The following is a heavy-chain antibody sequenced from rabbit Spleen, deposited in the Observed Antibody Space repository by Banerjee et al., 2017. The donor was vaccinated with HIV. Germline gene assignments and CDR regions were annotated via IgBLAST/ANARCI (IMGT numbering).Heavy chain of an antibody. CDR2: INTYTGKS. V-gene: IGHV1S45*01. CDR1: GFSFSDRDV. CDR3: ARGGYGGHIYTMGL. Sequence: QEQLEESGGDLVKPEGSLTLTCKASGFSFSDRDVMCWVRQAPGKGLEWIACINTYTGKSVYASWATGRITISKTSSTTVTLQMTSLTAADTATYFCARGGYGGHIYTMGLWGQGTLVTVS. J-gene: IGHJ4*01. D-gene: IGHD4-2*01.